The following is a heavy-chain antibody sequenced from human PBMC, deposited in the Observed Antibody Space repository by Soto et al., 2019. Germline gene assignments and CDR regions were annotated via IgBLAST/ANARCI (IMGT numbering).Heavy chain of an antibody. CDR3: ARDQAVRSGSYYKT. V-gene: IGHV1-69*01. D-gene: IGHD3-10*01. CDR2: IIPIFGTA. J-gene: IGHJ5*02. Sequence: QVQLVQSGAEVKKPGSSVKVSCKASGGTFSSYAISWVRQDPGQGLEWMGGIIPIFGTANYAQKFQGRVTITADESTSTAYMELSIMRSEDTAVYYCARDQAVRSGSYYKTWGQGTLVTVSS. CDR1: GGTFSSYA.